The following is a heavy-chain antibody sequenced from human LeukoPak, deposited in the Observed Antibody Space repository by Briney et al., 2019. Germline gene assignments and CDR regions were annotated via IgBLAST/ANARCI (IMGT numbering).Heavy chain of an antibody. CDR1: GFPFSSYA. Sequence: GGSLRLSCAASGFPFSSYAMSWVRQAPGKGLEWVSAISGSGGSTYYADSVKGRFTISRDNSKNTLYLQMNSLRAEDTAVYYCAGGYCSGGSCYEFDYWGQGTLVTVSS. V-gene: IGHV3-23*01. CDR3: AGGYCSGGSCYEFDY. D-gene: IGHD2-15*01. CDR2: ISGSGGST. J-gene: IGHJ4*02.